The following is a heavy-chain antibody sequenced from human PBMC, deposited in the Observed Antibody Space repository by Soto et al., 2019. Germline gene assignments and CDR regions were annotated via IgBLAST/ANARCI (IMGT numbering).Heavy chain of an antibody. V-gene: IGHV3-33*01. CDR3: ARERWAPYTAMVRVAYYYYGMDV. D-gene: IGHD5-18*01. CDR2: IWYDGSNK. Sequence: QVQLVESGGGVVQPGRSLRLSCAASGFTFSSYGMHWVRQAPGKGLEWVAVIWYDGSNKYYADSVKGRFTISRDNSKNTLYLQMNSLRAEDTAVYYCARERWAPYTAMVRVAYYYYGMDVWGQGTTVTVSS. J-gene: IGHJ6*02. CDR1: GFTFSSYG.